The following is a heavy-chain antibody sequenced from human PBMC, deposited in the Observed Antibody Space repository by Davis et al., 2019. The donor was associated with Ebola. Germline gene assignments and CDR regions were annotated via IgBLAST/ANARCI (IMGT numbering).Heavy chain of an antibody. CDR3: AKSGLSFGVVKYHYGMDV. Sequence: GESLKISCAASGFTFSSYWMSWVRQAPGKGLEWVSGISGSGAFKYYADSVKGRFSVSRDNSKNTLYLQMNSLRAEDTAVYYCAKSGLSFGVVKYHYGMDVWGKGTTVTVSS. CDR2: ISGSGAFK. J-gene: IGHJ6*04. D-gene: IGHD3-3*01. CDR1: GFTFSSYW. V-gene: IGHV3-23*01.